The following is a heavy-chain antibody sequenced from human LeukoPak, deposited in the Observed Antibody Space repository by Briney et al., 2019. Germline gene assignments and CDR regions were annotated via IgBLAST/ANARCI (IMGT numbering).Heavy chain of an antibody. D-gene: IGHD6-19*01. CDR2: ISYDGSNK. J-gene: IGHJ5*02. CDR3: AKINGQWLANNWFDP. CDR1: GFTFSSFA. Sequence: GRSLRLSCAASGFTFSSFAMHWVRQAPGKGLEWVAVISYDGSNKYYADSVKGRFTSSRDNSKNTLYLQMNSLRAEDTAVYYCAKINGQWLANNWFDPWGQGTLVTVSS. V-gene: IGHV3-30*18.